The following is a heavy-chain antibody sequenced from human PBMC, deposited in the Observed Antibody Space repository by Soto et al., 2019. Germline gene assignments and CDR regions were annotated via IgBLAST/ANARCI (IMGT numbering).Heavy chain of an antibody. CDR1: GGGNLRVYR. J-gene: IGHJ4*02. CDR3: ARGGVGYKLGAVY. D-gene: IGHD5-12*01. V-gene: IGHV1-69*01. CDR2: IIPKLGSA. Sequence: QVQLVQSGAEVKKPGASVQVSCKASGGGNLRVYRTTWVRQAPGQGLEWVGGIIPKLGSANYAQNFHGRVTITAGEASSTVYMELQSLSSEDTAVYYCARGGVGYKLGAVYWGQGTPVTVSS.